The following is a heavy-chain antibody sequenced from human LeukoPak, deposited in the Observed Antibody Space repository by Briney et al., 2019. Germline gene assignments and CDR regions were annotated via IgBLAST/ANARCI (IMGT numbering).Heavy chain of an antibody. V-gene: IGHV3-7*01. J-gene: IGHJ4*02. Sequence: GGSLRLSCAASGFTFGSYAMSWVRQAPGKGLEWVANIKQDGSEKYYVDSVRGRFTISRDNATNSLYLQMNSLRAEDTAVYYCARDLAAAGFPLDYWGQGTLVTVSS. CDR1: GFTFGSYA. CDR3: ARDLAAAGFPLDY. D-gene: IGHD6-13*01. CDR2: IKQDGSEK.